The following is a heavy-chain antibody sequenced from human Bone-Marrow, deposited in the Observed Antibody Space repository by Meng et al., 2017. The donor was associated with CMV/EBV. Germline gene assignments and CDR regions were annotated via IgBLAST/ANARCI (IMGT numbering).Heavy chain of an antibody. J-gene: IGHJ6*02. Sequence: LRLSCTVAGGSIGSRSFYWGWIRQPPGKGLEWIGRIYDSGSTYYNPSLKSRVTISVDTSKNQFSLKLSSVTAAVTAVYYCARAPQNGYSSYYYYGMDVWGQGTTVTVSS. D-gene: IGHD6-13*01. CDR1: GGSIGSRSFY. V-gene: IGHV4-39*07. CDR3: ARAPQNGYSSYYYYGMDV. CDR2: IYDSGST.